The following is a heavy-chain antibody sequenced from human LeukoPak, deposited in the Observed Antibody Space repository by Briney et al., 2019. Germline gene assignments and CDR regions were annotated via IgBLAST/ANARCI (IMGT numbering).Heavy chain of an antibody. J-gene: IGHJ6*02. D-gene: IGHD6-25*01. V-gene: IGHV3-21*01. CDR3: ARDSADTYYYYGMDV. Sequence: PGGSLRLSCAASGFTFSSYGMNWVRQAPGKGLEWVSSISSSSRYIYYADSVKGRFTISRDNAKNSLYLQMNSLRAEDTAVYYCARDSADTYYYYGMDVWGQGTTVTVSS. CDR1: GFTFSSYG. CDR2: ISSSSRYI.